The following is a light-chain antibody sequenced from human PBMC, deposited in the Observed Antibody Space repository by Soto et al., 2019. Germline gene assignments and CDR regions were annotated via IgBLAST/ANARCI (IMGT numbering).Light chain of an antibody. V-gene: IGLV1-44*01. CDR3: AAWNDRLNGYV. CDR2: KNN. J-gene: IGLJ1*01. Sequence: QSVLTQPPSASGTPGQRVTISCSGSSSNIGSNTVNWYQQLPGTAPKLLIYKNNQRPSGVPDRFSGSKSGTSASLAISGLQSEDEADYYCAAWNDRLNGYVFGNGTKVTVL. CDR1: SSNIGSNT.